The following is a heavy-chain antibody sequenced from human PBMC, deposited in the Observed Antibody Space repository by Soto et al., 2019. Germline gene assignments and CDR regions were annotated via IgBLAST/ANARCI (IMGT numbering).Heavy chain of an antibody. Sequence: GGSLGLFRAASGFTFSSYWMHWVRQAPGKGLVWVSRINIDVSSTSYADSVKGRFTISRDNAKNTLYLQMNSLRAEDTAVYYCASHYFVRSYYYDSSVSTEYSHNWGKGNSVHVS. CDR3: ASHYFVRSYYYDSSVSTEYSHN. V-gene: IGHV3-74*01. J-gene: IGHJ1*01. CDR2: INIDVSST. D-gene: IGHD3-22*01. CDR1: GFTFSSYW.